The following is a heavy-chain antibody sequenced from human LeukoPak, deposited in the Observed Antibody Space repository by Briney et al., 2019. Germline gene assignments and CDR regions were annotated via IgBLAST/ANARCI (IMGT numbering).Heavy chain of an antibody. D-gene: IGHD6-6*01. V-gene: IGHV4-61*02. Sequence: SETLSLTCTVSGGSISSGSYYWSWIRQPAGKGLEWIGRTYTSGSTNYNPSLKSRVTISVDTSKNQFSLKLSSVTAADTAVYYCARDLRRASSSSYWFDPWGQGTLVTVSS. CDR3: ARDLRRASSSSYWFDP. CDR2: TYTSGST. CDR1: GGSISSGSYY. J-gene: IGHJ5*02.